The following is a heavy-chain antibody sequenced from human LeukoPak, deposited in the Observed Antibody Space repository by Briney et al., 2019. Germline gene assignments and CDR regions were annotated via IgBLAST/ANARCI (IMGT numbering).Heavy chain of an antibody. CDR1: GFTFSSCA. CDR2: ISPSGDST. J-gene: IGHJ3*02. CDR3: AKDILTLDAFDM. V-gene: IGHV3-23*01. Sequence: GGSLRLSCAASGFTFSSCAMSWVRQAPGKGLEWVSSISPSGDSTYYADSVKGRFTISRDNSKNTLYLQMNSLRAGDTAVYYCAKDILTLDAFDMWGQGTMVTVSS.